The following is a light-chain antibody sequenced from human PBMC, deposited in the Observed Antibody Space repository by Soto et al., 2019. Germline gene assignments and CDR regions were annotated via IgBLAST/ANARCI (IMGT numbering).Light chain of an antibody. Sequence: EIVLTQSPGTLSLSPGERATLSCRASQSINSRYLAWYQQKPGQAPRLLIYGASSRATGIPDRFSRSGSGTDFTLTISRRGPEDFAVYYCQQFGSSPGFTFGPGTKVDIK. CDR3: QQFGSSPGFT. CDR2: GAS. J-gene: IGKJ3*01. CDR1: QSINSRY. V-gene: IGKV3-20*01.